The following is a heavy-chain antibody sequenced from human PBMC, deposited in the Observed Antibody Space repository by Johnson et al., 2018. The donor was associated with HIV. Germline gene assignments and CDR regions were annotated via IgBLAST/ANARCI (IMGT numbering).Heavy chain of an antibody. D-gene: IGHD1-26*01. CDR2: IYSGGRT. J-gene: IGHJ3*01. Sequence: EVQLVESGGGLMQPGGSLRLSCVASGFTVSNNFMSWVRQAPGKGLEWVSVIYSGGRTYYTDSVKGRFTISRDTAKNSLYLQMNSLRAGDTALYYCARGSYDGDALEVWGQGTMVTVSS. V-gene: IGHV3-66*01. CDR3: ARGSYDGDALEV. CDR1: GFTVSNNF.